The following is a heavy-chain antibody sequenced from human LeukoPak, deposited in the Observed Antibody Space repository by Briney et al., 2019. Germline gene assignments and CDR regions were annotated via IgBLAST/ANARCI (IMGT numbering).Heavy chain of an antibody. J-gene: IGHJ4*02. Sequence: SETLSLTCTVAGGSIRNDYWSWIRQPPGKGLEWIGYIYYNGVTNCDPSLKSRVTISVDTFQNRFSLKLSSVTAADTAVYYCARHRGFHNGCHDYWGQGTLVTVSS. CDR1: GGSIRNDY. V-gene: IGHV4-59*08. CDR3: ARHRGFHNGCHDY. D-gene: IGHD5-12*01. CDR2: IYYNGVT.